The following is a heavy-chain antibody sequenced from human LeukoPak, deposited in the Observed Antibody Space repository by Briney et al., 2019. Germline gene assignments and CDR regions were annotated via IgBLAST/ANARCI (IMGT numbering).Heavy chain of an antibody. D-gene: IGHD1-26*01. J-gene: IGHJ1*01. CDR1: GFTFHSFT. Sequence: GGSLRLSCVASGFTFHSFTMNWVRQAPGKGLEWVSSIVNSGSSVYYADSVKGRFTISRDNAENSLLLQMNALRAEDTAVYYCARGSGSYYDAEYFQHWGQGTLVTVSS. CDR3: ARGSGSYYDAEYFQH. V-gene: IGHV3-48*04. CDR2: IVNSGSSV.